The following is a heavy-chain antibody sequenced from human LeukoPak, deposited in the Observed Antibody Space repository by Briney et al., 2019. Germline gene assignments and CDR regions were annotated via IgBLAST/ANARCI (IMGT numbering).Heavy chain of an antibody. V-gene: IGHV3-7*01. J-gene: IGHJ5*02. D-gene: IGHD6-13*01. Sequence: HAGGSLRPSCAASGFTFSSYWMSWVRQAPGKGLEWVANIKQDGSEKYYVDSVKGRFTISRDNAKNSLYLQMNSLRAEDTAVYYCARDGDGYSSSWYPRWFDPWGQGTLVTVSS. CDR1: GFTFSSYW. CDR2: IKQDGSEK. CDR3: ARDGDGYSSSWYPRWFDP.